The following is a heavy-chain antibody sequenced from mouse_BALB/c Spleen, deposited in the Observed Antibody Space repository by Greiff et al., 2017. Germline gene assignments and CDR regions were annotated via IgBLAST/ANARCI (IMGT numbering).Heavy chain of an antibody. D-gene: IGHD1-1*02. Sequence: EVMLVESGGGLVKPGGSLKLSCAASGFTFSSYTMSWVRQTPEKGLEWVATISSGGSYTYYPDSVMGRFTISRDNAKNPLYLQMSSLKSVDTAMYYCTRDYYGTGYFDCWGQGTTHTVSS. CDR1: GFTFSSYT. V-gene: IGHV5-6-4*01. CDR3: TRDYYGTGYFDC. CDR2: ISSGGSYT. J-gene: IGHJ2*01.